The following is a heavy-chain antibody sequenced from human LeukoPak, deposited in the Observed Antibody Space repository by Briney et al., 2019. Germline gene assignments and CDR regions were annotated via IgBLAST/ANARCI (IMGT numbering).Heavy chain of an antibody. CDR1: GYTFTSYY. Sequence: ASVKVSCKASGYTFTSYYMHWVRQAPGQGLEWMGIINPSGGSTSYAQKFQGRVTMTRDMSTSTAYMELSSLRSEDTAVYYCAVIAVAGKFDYWGQGTLVTVSS. V-gene: IGHV1-46*01. CDR2: INPSGGST. D-gene: IGHD6-19*01. CDR3: AVIAVAGKFDY. J-gene: IGHJ4*02.